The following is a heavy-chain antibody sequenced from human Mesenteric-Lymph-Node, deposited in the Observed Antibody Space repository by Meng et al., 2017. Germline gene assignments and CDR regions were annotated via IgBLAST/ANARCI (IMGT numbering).Heavy chain of an antibody. J-gene: IGHJ6*02. D-gene: IGHD3-9*01. CDR1: GFTFSSYW. Sequence: GESLKISCIGSGFTFSSYWMHWVRQAPGKGLVWVSHLKTDGSSTSYADHVKGRFTISRDDSKNTLYLQMGSLRAEDMAVYYCARDGMLRYFDWLPQKYYYYYGMDVWGQGTTVTVSS. CDR3: ARDGMLRYFDWLPQKYYYYYGMDV. CDR2: LKTDGSST. V-gene: IGHV3-74*01.